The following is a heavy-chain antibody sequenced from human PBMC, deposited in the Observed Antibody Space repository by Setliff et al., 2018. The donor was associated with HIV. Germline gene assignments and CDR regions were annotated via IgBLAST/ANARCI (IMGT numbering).Heavy chain of an antibody. V-gene: IGHV3-20*04. CDR1: GFMFNDYG. CDR2: ISWDGIKT. J-gene: IGHJ5*02. D-gene: IGHD2-15*01. Sequence: PGGSLRLSCVGSGFMFNDYGMSWVRQAPGKGLEWVAGISWDGIKTTYGDSVRGRFTVSRDNSRNTLYLQMYSLRTEDTAVYYCAKGIKWLAPWGQGTPVTVSS. CDR3: AKGIKWLAP.